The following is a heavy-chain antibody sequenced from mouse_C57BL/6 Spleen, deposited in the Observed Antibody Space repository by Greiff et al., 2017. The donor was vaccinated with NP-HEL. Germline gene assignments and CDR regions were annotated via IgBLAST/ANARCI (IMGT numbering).Heavy chain of an antibody. J-gene: IGHJ2*01. V-gene: IGHV1-80*01. CDR1: GYAFSSYW. CDR2: IYPGDGDT. D-gene: IGHD2-3*01. Sequence: VQLQQSGAELVKPGASVKISCKASGYAFSSYWMNWVKQRPGKGLEWIGQIYPGDGDTNYNGKFKGKATLTADKSSSTAYMQLSSLTSEDSAVYFCASTLYDGYYFDYWGQGTTLTVSS. CDR3: ASTLYDGYYFDY.